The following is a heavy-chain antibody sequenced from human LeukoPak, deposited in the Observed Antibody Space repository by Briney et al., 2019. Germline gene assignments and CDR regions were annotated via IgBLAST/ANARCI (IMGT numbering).Heavy chain of an antibody. V-gene: IGHV3-48*03. D-gene: IGHD3-10*01. Sequence: GGSLRLSCAASGFTFSSYEMNWVRQAPGKGLEWVSYISSSGSTIYYADSVKGRFTISRDNAKNSLYLQMNSLRAEDTAVYYCTNLHITMVRGESVVPFDYWGQGTLVTVSS. CDR3: TNLHITMVRGESVVPFDY. J-gene: IGHJ4*02. CDR1: GFTFSSYE. CDR2: ISSSGSTI.